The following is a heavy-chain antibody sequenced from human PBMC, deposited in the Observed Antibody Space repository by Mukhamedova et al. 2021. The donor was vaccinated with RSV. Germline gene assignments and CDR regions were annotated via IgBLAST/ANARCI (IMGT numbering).Heavy chain of an antibody. V-gene: IGHV4-61*02. CDR3: ARDHETFYSGSYSGAFDI. J-gene: IGHJ3*02. CDR2: IYTSGST. Sequence: SWIRQPAGKGLEWIGRIYTSGSTNYNPSLKSRVTISVDTSKNQFSLKLSSVTAADTAVYYCARDHETFYSGSYSGAFDIWGQGT. D-gene: IGHD1-26*01.